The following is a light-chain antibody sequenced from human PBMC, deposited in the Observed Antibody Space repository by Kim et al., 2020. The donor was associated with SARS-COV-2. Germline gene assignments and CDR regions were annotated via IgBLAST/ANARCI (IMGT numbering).Light chain of an antibody. J-gene: IGLJ1*01. CDR2: GNS. V-gene: IGLV1-40*01. CDR1: SSNIGAGYD. CDR3: QSYDSSLSGVVSV. Sequence: QSVLTQPPSVSGAPGQRVTISCTGSSSNIGAGYDVQWYQQLPGTAPKLLIYGNSNRPSGVPDRLSGSKSGTSASLAITGLQAEDEADYYCQSYDSSLSGVVSVVGT.